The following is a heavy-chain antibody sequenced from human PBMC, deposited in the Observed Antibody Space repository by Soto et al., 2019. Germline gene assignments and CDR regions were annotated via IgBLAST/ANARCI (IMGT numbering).Heavy chain of an antibody. CDR1: GGTFSSYA. Sequence: SVKVSCKASGGTFSSYAISWVRQAPGQGLEWMGGIIPIFGTANYAQKFQGRVTITADESTSTAYMELSSLRSEDTAVYYCARGRPSWNDRYGMDVWGPGTTVTVSS. CDR2: IIPIFGTA. J-gene: IGHJ6*02. V-gene: IGHV1-69*13. D-gene: IGHD1-1*01. CDR3: ARGRPSWNDRYGMDV.